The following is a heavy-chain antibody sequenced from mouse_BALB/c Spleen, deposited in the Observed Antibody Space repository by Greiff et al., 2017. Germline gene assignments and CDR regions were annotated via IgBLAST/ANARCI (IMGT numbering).Heavy chain of an antibody. CDR3: ARSYDGFDY. Sequence: VQLKESGPGLVKPSQSLSLTCTVTGYSITSDYAWNWIRQFPGNKLEWMGYISYSGSTSYNPSLKSRISITRDTSKNQFFLQLNSVTTEDTATYYCARSYDGFDYWGQGTTLTVSS. CDR2: ISYSGST. CDR1: GYSITSDYA. D-gene: IGHD2-14*01. J-gene: IGHJ2*01. V-gene: IGHV3-2*02.